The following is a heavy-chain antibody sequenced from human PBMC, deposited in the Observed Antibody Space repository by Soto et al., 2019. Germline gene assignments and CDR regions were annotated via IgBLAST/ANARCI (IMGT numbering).Heavy chain of an antibody. Sequence: GGSLRLSCAASGFTFSSYGMHWVRQAPGKGLEWVAVISYDGSNKYYADSVKGRFTISRDNSKNTLYLQMNSLRAEDTAVYYFAKDNHGAFDIWGQGTMVTVSS. CDR3: AKDNHGAFDI. CDR1: GFTFSSYG. V-gene: IGHV3-30*18. CDR2: ISYDGSNK. J-gene: IGHJ3*02.